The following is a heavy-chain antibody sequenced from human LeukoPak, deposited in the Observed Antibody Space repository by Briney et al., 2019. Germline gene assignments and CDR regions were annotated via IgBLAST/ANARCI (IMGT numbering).Heavy chain of an antibody. CDR1: GESFNVYY. CDR2: INRSGNN. Sequence: PSETLSLTCAVYGESFNVYYWRWLPGPPRRGLEWSGEINRSGNNNLNPPLKSPVTISVDTSKNQFSLKLSSVTAADTAVYYCARDQAVSGYDIRIDVWGQGTTVTVSS. D-gene: IGHD5-12*01. V-gene: IGHV4-34*01. J-gene: IGHJ6*02. CDR3: ARDQAVSGYDIRIDV.